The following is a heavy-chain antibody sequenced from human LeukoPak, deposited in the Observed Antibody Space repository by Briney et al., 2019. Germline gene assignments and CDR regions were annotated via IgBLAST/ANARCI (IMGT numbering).Heavy chain of an antibody. CDR2: IKQVGSEK. Sequence: GGSLRLSCAASGFTFSTYWMTWVRQAPGKGLEWVANIKQVGSEKYYVDSVKGRFTISRDNAKNSLYLQMNSLRAEDTAVYYCARGRGNSYVWGQGTMVSVSS. CDR1: GFTFSTYW. J-gene: IGHJ3*01. CDR3: ARGRGNSYV. V-gene: IGHV3-7*01. D-gene: IGHD5-18*01.